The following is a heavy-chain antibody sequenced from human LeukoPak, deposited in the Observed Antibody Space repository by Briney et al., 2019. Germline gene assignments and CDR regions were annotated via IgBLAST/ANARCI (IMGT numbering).Heavy chain of an antibody. CDR3: AREDSSGWHDDYFDY. J-gene: IGHJ4*02. Sequence: ASVKVSCKASGYTFTSYYMHWVRQAPGQGLEWMGIINPSGGSTSYAQKFQGRITMTRNTSINTAYMELSSLRSEDTAVYYCAREDSSGWHDDYFDYWGQGTLVTVSS. V-gene: IGHV1-46*01. D-gene: IGHD6-19*01. CDR2: INPSGGST. CDR1: GYTFTSYY.